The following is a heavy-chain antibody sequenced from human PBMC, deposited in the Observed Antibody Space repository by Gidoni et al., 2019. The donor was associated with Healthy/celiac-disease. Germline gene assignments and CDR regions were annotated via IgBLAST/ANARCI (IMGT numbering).Heavy chain of an antibody. J-gene: IGHJ4*02. CDR2: IYYSGST. Sequence: ESGPGLVKPSQTLSLTCTVSGGSISSGDYYWSWIRQPPGKGLEWIGYIYYSGSTYYNPSLKSRVTISVDTSKNQFSLKLSSVTAADTAVYYCARDGHYYGSETAFDYWGQGTLVTVSS. V-gene: IGHV4-30-4*01. CDR3: ARDGHYYGSETAFDY. CDR1: GGSISSGDYY. D-gene: IGHD3-10*01.